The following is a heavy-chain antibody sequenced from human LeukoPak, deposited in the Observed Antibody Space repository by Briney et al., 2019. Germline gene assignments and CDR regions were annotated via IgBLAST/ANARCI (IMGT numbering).Heavy chain of an antibody. CDR2: IIPIFGTA. D-gene: IGHD1-26*01. V-gene: IGHV1-69*06. CDR1: GGTFSSYA. CDR3: ARDRVGRGWFDP. Sequence: ASVKVSCKASGGTFSSYAISWVRQAPGHGLEWMGGIIPIFGTANYAQKFQGRVTITADKSTSTAYMELSSLRSEDTAVYYCARDRVGRGWFDPWGQGTLVTVSS. J-gene: IGHJ5*02.